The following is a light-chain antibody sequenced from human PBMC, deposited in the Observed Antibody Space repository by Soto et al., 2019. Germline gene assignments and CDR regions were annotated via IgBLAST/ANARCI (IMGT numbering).Light chain of an antibody. CDR1: SSNIGAGYD. CDR3: QSHDSSLSGMV. Sequence: QLVLTQPPSVSGAPGQRVTISCTGSSSNIGAGYDVHWYQQVPGTAPKLLIYGNSNRPSGVPDRFSGSKSGTSASLAITGLQAEDEADYYCQSHDSSLSGMVFGGGTKVTVL. CDR2: GNS. J-gene: IGLJ2*01. V-gene: IGLV1-40*01.